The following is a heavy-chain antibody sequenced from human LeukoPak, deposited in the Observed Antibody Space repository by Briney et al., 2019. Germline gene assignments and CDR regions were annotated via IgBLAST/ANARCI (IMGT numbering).Heavy chain of an antibody. Sequence: SETLSLTCTVSGGSISSSSYYWGWIRQPPGKGLEWIGSIYYSGSTYYNPSLKSRVTISVDTSKNQFSLKLSSVTAADTAVCYCARLRRDGYNGGGWFDPWGQGTLVTVSS. J-gene: IGHJ5*02. CDR3: ARLRRDGYNGGGWFDP. V-gene: IGHV4-39*01. CDR2: IYYSGST. CDR1: GGSISSSSYY. D-gene: IGHD5-24*01.